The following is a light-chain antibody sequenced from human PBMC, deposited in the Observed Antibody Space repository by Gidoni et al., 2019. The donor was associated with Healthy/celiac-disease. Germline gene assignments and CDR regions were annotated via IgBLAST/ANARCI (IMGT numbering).Light chain of an antibody. J-gene: IGKJ4*01. Sequence: EIVLTQSTATLSLSPGDRATLSCRASQSVSSYLAWYQQKPDQAPSRLIYYASNRSTGIPARFSGSGSGTDFPLTISSLEPEDVAVYYCQQRSNWPSLTFGGGTKVEIK. V-gene: IGKV3-11*01. CDR3: QQRSNWPSLT. CDR1: QSVSSY. CDR2: YAS.